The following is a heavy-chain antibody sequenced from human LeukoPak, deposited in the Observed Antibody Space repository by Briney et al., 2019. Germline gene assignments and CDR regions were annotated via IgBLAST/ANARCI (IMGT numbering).Heavy chain of an antibody. CDR2: IIPIFGTA. Sequence: SVKVSCKASGYTFTSYGISWVRQAPGQGLEWMGGIIPIFGTANYAQKFQGRVTITADESTSTAYMELSSLRSEDTAVYYCAREWDILTGYFPSYAFDIWGQGTMVTVSS. V-gene: IGHV1-69*13. CDR1: GYTFTSYG. J-gene: IGHJ3*02. D-gene: IGHD3-9*01. CDR3: AREWDILTGYFPSYAFDI.